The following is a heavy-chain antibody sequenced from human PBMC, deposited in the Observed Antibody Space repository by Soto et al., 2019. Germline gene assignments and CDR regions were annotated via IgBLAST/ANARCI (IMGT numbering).Heavy chain of an antibody. J-gene: IGHJ6*02. Sequence: EVQLLESGGGLVQPGGSLRLSCAASGFTFSSYAMSWVRQAPGKGLEWVSAISGSGGSTYYADSVKGRFTISRDNSKNTLYLQMNSLRAEDTAVHYCAKALHPPFTIFGVAYYYYGMDVWGQGTTATVSS. V-gene: IGHV3-23*01. CDR2: ISGSGGST. CDR3: AKALHPPFTIFGVAYYYYGMDV. CDR1: GFTFSSYA. D-gene: IGHD3-3*01.